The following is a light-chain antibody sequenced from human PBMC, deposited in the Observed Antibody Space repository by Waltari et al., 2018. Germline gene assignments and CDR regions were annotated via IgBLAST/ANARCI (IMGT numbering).Light chain of an antibody. J-gene: IGLJ2*01. CDR3: CSYAGSSTVV. V-gene: IGLV2-23*02. CDR1: SSDVGSYNL. CDR2: EVT. Sequence: QSALTQPASVSGSPRQSITISCTGTSSDVGSYNLVSWYQQHPGKAPKLMIYEVTKRPSGVSNRFSCSKSGNTASLTISGLQAEDEADYYCCSYAGSSTVVFGGGTKLTVL.